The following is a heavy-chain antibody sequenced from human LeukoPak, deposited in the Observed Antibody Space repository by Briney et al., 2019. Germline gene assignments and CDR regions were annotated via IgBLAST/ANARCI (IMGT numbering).Heavy chain of an antibody. CDR2: ISYDGSNK. J-gene: IGHJ4*02. D-gene: IGHD4-17*01. CDR3: ARVLRHDYGFHY. CDR1: GFTFSSYA. V-gene: IGHV3-30-3*01. Sequence: GGSLRLSCAASGFTFSSYAMRWVRQAPGKGLEWVAVISYDGSNKYYADSVKGRFTISRDNSKNTLYLQMNSLRAEDTAVYYCARVLRHDYGFHYWGQGTLVTVSS.